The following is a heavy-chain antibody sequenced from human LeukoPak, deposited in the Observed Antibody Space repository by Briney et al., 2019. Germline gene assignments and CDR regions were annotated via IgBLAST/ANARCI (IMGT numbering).Heavy chain of an antibody. D-gene: IGHD2-21*02. J-gene: IGHJ6*02. V-gene: IGHV3-30*18. CDR2: ISYDGSNK. CDR1: GFSFTYYA. Sequence: GRSLRLSCAASGFSFTYYAMHWVRRAPGKGLEWVAVISYDGSNKYYADSVKGRFTISRDNSKNTLYLQMNSLRAEDTAVYYCAKGATDGDFGDYYYYGMDVWGQGTTVTVS. CDR3: AKGATDGDFGDYYYYGMDV.